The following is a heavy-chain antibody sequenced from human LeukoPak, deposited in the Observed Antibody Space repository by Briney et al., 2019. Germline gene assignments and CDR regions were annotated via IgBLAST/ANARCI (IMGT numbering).Heavy chain of an antibody. J-gene: IGHJ6*03. D-gene: IGHD2-15*01. V-gene: IGHV3-30*02. CDR1: GFTFSNYG. CDR3: AKDRCSGGSCDPPYYYFMAV. CDR2: MRNDGSDE. Sequence: QPGRSLRLSCAVSGFTFSNYGIHRVRQAPGTGLRWGAFMRNDGSDEDYADSVKGRFTNSRDNSKNTLYLQMNSLRVEDTAVYYCAKDRCSGGSCDPPYYYFMAVWGKGTTVTVSS.